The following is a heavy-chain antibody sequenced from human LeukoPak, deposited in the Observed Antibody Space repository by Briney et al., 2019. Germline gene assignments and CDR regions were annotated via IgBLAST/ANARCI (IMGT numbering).Heavy chain of an antibody. Sequence: ASVKVSCKASGYTFTGYYMHWVRQPPGQGLEWMGWINSNSGGTNYTQKFQGRVTMTRDTSINTAYLELSRLRPDDTAVYYCARGLGGVPAYFWGQGTLVTVSS. CDR2: INSNSGGT. V-gene: IGHV1-2*02. J-gene: IGHJ4*02. CDR1: GYTFTGYY. CDR3: ARGLGGVPAYF. D-gene: IGHD2-15*01.